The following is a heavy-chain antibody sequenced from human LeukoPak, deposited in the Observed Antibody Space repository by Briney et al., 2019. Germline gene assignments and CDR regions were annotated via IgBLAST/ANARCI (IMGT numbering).Heavy chain of an antibody. V-gene: IGHV3-23*01. CDR2: ISGSGGST. Sequence: GGSLRLSCAASEFTFSDFAMSWVRQAPGKGLEWVSAISGSGGSTYYADSVKGRFTISRDNSKNTLYLQMNSLRAEDTAVYYCARGRGLRSWATYYFDYWGQGTLVTVSS. J-gene: IGHJ4*02. CDR3: ARGRGLRSWATYYFDY. D-gene: IGHD5-12*01. CDR1: EFTFSDFA.